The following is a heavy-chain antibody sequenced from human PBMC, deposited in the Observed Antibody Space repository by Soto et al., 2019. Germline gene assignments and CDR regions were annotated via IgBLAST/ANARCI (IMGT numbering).Heavy chain of an antibody. D-gene: IGHD6-13*01. CDR1: GITVSNNY. CDR3: ARDPPGIAAAGGG. CDR2: IYSNGDT. J-gene: IGHJ4*03. V-gene: IGHV3-66*01. Sequence: EVQLVESGGGLVQPGGSLRLSCAASGITVSNNYMSWVRQAPGKGLECVSLIYSNGDTRYAASVKGRFTISRDNSKNTLYLQMNSLRAEDTAVYYCARDPPGIAAAGGGWGQGTMVTVSS.